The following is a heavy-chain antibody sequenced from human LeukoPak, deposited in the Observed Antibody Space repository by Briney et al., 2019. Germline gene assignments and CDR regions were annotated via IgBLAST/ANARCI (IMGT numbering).Heavy chain of an antibody. V-gene: IGHV3-7*01. J-gene: IGHJ6*03. D-gene: IGHD4-17*01. CDR2: IKQDGSEK. Sequence: GGSLRLSCAASGFTFSSYWMSWVRQAPGKGLEWVANIKQDGSEKYYVDSVKGRFTISRDNAKNSLYLQMNSLRAEDTAVYYCARRYDYGDYEASYYYYYMDVWGKGTTVTVSS. CDR3: ARRYDYGDYEASYYYYYMDV. CDR1: GFTFSSYW.